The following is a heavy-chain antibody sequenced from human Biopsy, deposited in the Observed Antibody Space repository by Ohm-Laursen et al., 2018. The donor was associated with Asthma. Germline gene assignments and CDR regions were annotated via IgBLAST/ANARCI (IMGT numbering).Heavy chain of an antibody. CDR2: INAGNGNT. V-gene: IGHV1-3*01. CDR3: ARTYYDFLTGQINDALAM. CDR1: GYTFINYA. D-gene: IGHD3-9*01. Sequence: ASVKVSCKASGYTFINYAIHWVRQAPGQRLEWMGWINAGNGNTKYSEKFQGRVTITRDTSASTAYMDLSSLRSEDTAVYYCARTYYDFLTGQINDALAMWGQGTVVTVSS. J-gene: IGHJ3*02.